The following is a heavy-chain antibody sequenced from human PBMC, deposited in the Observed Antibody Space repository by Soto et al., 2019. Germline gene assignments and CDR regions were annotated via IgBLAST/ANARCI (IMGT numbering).Heavy chain of an antibody. D-gene: IGHD6-13*01. CDR1: GFTFSDHY. CDR3: ARGSSSSWYNWFDP. CDR2: TRNKAKSFTT. V-gene: IGHV3-72*01. J-gene: IGHJ5*02. Sequence: PGGSLRLSCAASGFTFSDHYIDWVRQAPGKGLEWVGRTRNKAKSFTTDYAASVKGRFTISRDNSKDSLYLQMNSLKAEDTAVYYCARGSSSSWYNWFDPWGQGTLVTVSS.